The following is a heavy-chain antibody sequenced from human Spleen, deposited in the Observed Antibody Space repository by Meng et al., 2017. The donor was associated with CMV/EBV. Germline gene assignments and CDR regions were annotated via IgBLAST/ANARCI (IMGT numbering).Heavy chain of an antibody. CDR1: GFTVSSNY. CDR2: IYSGGST. V-gene: IGHV3-53*01. Sequence: ETLSLTCAASGFTVSSNYMSWVRQAPGKGLEWVSVIYSGGSTYYADSVKGRFTISRDNSKNTLYLQMNSLRAEDTAVYYCARDLGTNGVDYWGQGTLVTVSS. CDR3: ARDLGTNGVDY. D-gene: IGHD2-8*01. J-gene: IGHJ4*02.